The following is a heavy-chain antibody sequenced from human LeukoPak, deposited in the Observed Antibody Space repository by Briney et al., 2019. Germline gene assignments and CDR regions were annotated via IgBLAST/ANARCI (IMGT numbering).Heavy chain of an antibody. J-gene: IGHJ6*03. Sequence: GGSLRLSCAASGFTFSSYAMSWVRQAPGKGLEWVSAISGSGGSTYYADPVKGRFTISRDNSKNMLSLQMNSLRAEDTAVYYCAKGMGYASGSSYSYYYYMDVWGKGTTVTISS. D-gene: IGHD3-10*01. CDR1: GFTFSSYA. V-gene: IGHV3-23*01. CDR3: AKGMGYASGSSYSYYYYMDV. CDR2: ISGSGGST.